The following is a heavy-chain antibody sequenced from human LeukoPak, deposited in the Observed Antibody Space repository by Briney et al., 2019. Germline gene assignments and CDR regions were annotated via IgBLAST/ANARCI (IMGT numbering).Heavy chain of an antibody. J-gene: IGHJ4*02. CDR3: ARGAYGDYDY. V-gene: IGHV3-23*01. CDR1: GFTFSSYA. D-gene: IGHD4-17*01. Sequence: GGSLRLSCAASGFTFSSYAVSWVRQAPGKGLEWVSAISARGDSTYYADSVEGRFTISRDNSKNTLYLQMNSLRAEDKALYYCARGAYGDYDYWGQGTLVTVSS. CDR2: ISARGDST.